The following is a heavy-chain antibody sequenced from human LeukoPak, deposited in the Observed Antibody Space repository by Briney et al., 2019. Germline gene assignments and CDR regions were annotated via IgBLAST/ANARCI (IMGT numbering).Heavy chain of an antibody. CDR1: GYTFTTYG. CDR2: ISAYNGDT. V-gene: IGHV1-18*01. CDR3: ARGKGARDY. Sequence: ASVKLSCKTSGYTFTTYGITWVRQAPGQGLEWMGWISAYNGDTDYAHRLQGRVTTTTDASATTAYMELRSLTSDDTAMYYCARGKGARDYWGQGTLVTVSS. J-gene: IGHJ4*02.